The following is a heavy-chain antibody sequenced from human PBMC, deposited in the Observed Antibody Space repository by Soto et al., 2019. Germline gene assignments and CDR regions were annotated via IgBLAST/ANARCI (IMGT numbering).Heavy chain of an antibody. J-gene: IGHJ3*02. Sequence: ASVKVSCKASGDTFTSYAMHWVRQAPGQRLEWMGWINAGNGNTKYSQKFQGRVTITRDTSASTAYMELSSLRSEDTAVYYCARDQRGDYGDPTRVKAFHIWGQGTMVPVSS. D-gene: IGHD4-17*01. CDR2: INAGNGNT. V-gene: IGHV1-3*01. CDR1: GDTFTSYA. CDR3: ARDQRGDYGDPTRVKAFHI.